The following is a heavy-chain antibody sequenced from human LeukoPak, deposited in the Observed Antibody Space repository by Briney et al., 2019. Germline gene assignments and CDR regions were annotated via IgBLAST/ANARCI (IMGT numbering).Heavy chain of an antibody. V-gene: IGHV3-53*01. D-gene: IGHD6-13*01. CDR2: IYSGGST. Sequence: GGSLRLFCAASGFNVSSNYTSWVRHAPGKGLVGGSIIYSGGSTYYADSVKGRFTISRDNAKNSLYLQMNSLRAEDTAVYYCAREDQQQLVGGLSWGQGTLVTVSS. CDR1: GFNVSSNY. CDR3: AREDQQQLVGGLS. J-gene: IGHJ4*02.